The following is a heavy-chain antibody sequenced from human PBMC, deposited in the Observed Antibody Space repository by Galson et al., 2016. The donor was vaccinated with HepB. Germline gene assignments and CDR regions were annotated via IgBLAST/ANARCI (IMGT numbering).Heavy chain of an antibody. CDR1: GGSISRDS. D-gene: IGHD3-22*01. J-gene: IGHJ3*02. V-gene: IGHV4-59*01. CDR3: ARNVASGYSDTSGFHSAIDAFDI. Sequence: SETLSLTCSVSGGSISRDSWSWIRQPPGKGLEWIGHIYYSGSTNHNPSLKSRVTISVDTSTNQFSLKLSSVTAADTALYYCARNVASGYSDTSGFHSAIDAFDIWSEGTMVTVSS. CDR2: IYYSGST.